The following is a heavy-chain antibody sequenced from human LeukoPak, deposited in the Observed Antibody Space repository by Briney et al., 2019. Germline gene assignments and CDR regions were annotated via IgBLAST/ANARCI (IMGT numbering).Heavy chain of an antibody. V-gene: IGHV3-30*03. J-gene: IGHJ4*02. CDR2: ISYDGSNK. D-gene: IGHD6-13*01. CDR3: ARDLARYSSSWYFDADY. CDR1: GFTFSSYG. Sequence: PGGSLRLSCAASGFTFSSYGMHWVRQAPGKGLEWVAVISYDGSNKYYADSVKGRFTISRDNSKNTLYLQMNSLRAEDTAVYYCARDLARYSSSWYFDADYWGQGTLVTVSS.